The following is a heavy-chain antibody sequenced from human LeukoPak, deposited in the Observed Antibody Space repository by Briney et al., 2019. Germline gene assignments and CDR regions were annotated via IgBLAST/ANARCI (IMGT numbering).Heavy chain of an antibody. CDR1: GYTFTSYY. CDR2: INPSGGST. D-gene: IGHD2-21*02. V-gene: IGHV1-46*01. J-gene: IGHJ4*02. Sequence: GASVKVSCKASGYTFTSYYMHWVRQAPGQGLEWMGIINPSGGSTSYAQKFQGRVTMTRDMSTSTVYMELRSLRSDDTAVYYCARGGRHIVVVTAKNDYWGQGTLVTVSS. CDR3: ARGGRHIVVVTAKNDY.